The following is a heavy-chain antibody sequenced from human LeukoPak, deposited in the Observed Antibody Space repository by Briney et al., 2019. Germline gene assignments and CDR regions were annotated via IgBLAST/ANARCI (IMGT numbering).Heavy chain of an antibody. CDR3: ARSGGYSSGWTIFDY. D-gene: IGHD6-19*01. V-gene: IGHV3-74*01. CDR1: GFTFRTYW. CDR2: INSDGSST. J-gene: IGHJ4*02. Sequence: GGSLRLSCAVSGFTFRTYWMHWVRQVPGKGLVWVSRINSDGSSTSYADSVKGRFTISRDNAKNTLYLQMNSLRAEDTAVYYCARSGGYSSGWTIFDYWGQGTLVTVSS.